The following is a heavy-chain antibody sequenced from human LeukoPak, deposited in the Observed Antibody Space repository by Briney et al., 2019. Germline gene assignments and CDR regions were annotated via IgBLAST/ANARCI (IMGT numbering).Heavy chain of an antibody. D-gene: IGHD2-2*01. Sequence: GGSLRLSCAASGFTFSSYGMHWVRDAPGKGLEWVAVISYDGSNKYYAESVKGRFTISRDNSKNTLYLQMNSLRAEDTAVYYCAKDPQFREYQLPTYFDYWGQGTLVTVSS. J-gene: IGHJ4*02. CDR3: AKDPQFREYQLPTYFDY. CDR2: ISYDGSNK. V-gene: IGHV3-30*18. CDR1: GFTFSSYG.